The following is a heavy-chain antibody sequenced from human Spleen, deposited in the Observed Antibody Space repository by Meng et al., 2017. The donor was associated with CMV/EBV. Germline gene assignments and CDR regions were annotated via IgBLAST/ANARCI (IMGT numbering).Heavy chain of an antibody. D-gene: IGHD1-26*01. CDR3: ARGGSGSYYSGRGWFDP. CDR1: GGSFSGDY. J-gene: IGHJ5*02. CDR2: INHSGST. V-gene: IGHV4-34*01. Sequence: QQWGAGLLKPSGTLSLTGAVYGGSFSGDYWSWIRQPPGKGLEWIGEINHSGSTNYNPSLKSRVTISVDTSKNQFSLKLSSVTAADTAVYYCARGGSGSYYSGRGWFDPWGQGTLVTVSS.